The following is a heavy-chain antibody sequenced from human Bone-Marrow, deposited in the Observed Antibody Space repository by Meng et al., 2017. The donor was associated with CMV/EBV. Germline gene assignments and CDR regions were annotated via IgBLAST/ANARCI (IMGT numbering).Heavy chain of an antibody. V-gene: IGHV3-33*01. D-gene: IGHD3-22*01. J-gene: IGHJ4*02. CDR1: GFTFSSYG. CDR2: IWYDGSNK. Sequence: GFTFSSYGMHWVRQAPGKGLEWVAVIWYDGSNKYYADSVKGRFTISRDNSKNTLYLQMNSLRAEDTAVYYCARDLYYYDSSGRGFDYWGQGTLVTVSS. CDR3: ARDLYYYDSSGRGFDY.